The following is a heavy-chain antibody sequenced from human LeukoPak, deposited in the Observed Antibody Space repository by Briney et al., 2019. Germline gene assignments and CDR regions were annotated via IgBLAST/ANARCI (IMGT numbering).Heavy chain of an antibody. D-gene: IGHD2-2*01. CDR3: ARGIVVSPAAPYSWFDP. J-gene: IGHJ5*02. CDR1: GFTFSSYA. V-gene: IGHV3-23*01. CDR2: ISGSGGST. Sequence: GVLRLSCAASGFTFSSYAMSWVRQAPGKGLEWVSAISGSGGSTYYADSVKGRFTISRDNSKNTLYLQMNGLRAEDTAVYYCARGIVVSPAAPYSWFDPRGQGTLVIVSS.